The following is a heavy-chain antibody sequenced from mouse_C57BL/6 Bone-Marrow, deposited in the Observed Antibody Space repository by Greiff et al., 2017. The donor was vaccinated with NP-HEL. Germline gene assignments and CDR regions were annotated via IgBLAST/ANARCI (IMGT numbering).Heavy chain of an antibody. V-gene: IGHV1-54*01. CDR3: ARCNGYPFAY. D-gene: IGHD2-2*01. J-gene: IGHJ3*01. CDR1: GYAFTNYL. CDR2: INPGSGGT. Sequence: VQLQQSGAELVRPGTSVKVSCKASGYAFTNYLIEWVKQRPGQGLAWIGVINPGSGGTNYNEKFKGKATLTADKSSSTAYMQLSSLTSEDSAVYFCARCNGYPFAYWGQGTLVTVSA.